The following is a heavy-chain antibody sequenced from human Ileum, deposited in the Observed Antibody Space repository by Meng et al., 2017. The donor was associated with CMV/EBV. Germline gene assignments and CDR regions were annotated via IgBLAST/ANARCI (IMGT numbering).Heavy chain of an antibody. V-gene: IGHV4-4*07. D-gene: IGHD3-10*01. Sequence: LQESGPGLVKTSETLSLTCYVSGGSISNYYWSWIRQPAGKGLEWIAHIYTSGTTNYNPSLKSRVTMSVDTSRNQFSLKLTSVTAADTAVYYCARNYGSGNWNFFHYWGQGTLVTVSS. CDR3: ARNYGSGNWNFFHY. CDR1: GGSISNYY. CDR2: IYTSGTT. J-gene: IGHJ4*02.